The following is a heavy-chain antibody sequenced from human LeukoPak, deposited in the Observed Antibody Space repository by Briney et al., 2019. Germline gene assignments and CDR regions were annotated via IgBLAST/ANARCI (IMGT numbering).Heavy chain of an antibody. Sequence: AGGSLRLSCAASGFTFDDYGMSWVRQAPGKGLEWVSGINWNGGSTGYADSVKGRFTISRDNAKNSLYLQMNSLRAEDTALYYCARELGYCSSTSCYTYGMDVWGQGTTDPVSS. J-gene: IGHJ6*02. D-gene: IGHD2-2*01. V-gene: IGHV3-20*04. CDR2: INWNGGST. CDR3: ARELGYCSSTSCYTYGMDV. CDR1: GFTFDDYG.